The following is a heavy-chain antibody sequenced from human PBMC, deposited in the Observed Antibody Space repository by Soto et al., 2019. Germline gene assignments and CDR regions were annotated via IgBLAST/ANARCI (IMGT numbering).Heavy chain of an antibody. CDR3: SHGYYQYFES. J-gene: IGHJ4*02. CDR1: GVTLTNVW. CDR2: VKSKTDGGTA. Sequence: PGGSMRLSCAVSGVTLTNVWMNWVRQAPGEGPEWVGRVKSKTDGGTADYAAPVKGRFTISRDDSENTLYLQMNSLKTEDTAVYYCSHGYYQYFESWGQGTLVTVSS. D-gene: IGHD5-18*01. V-gene: IGHV3-15*07.